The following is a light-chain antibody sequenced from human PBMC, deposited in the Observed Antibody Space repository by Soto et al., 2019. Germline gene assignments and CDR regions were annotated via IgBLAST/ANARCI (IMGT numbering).Light chain of an antibody. CDR3: QQYNDWPPMYT. CDR1: QNVNSN. J-gene: IGKJ2*01. Sequence: EIVMTQSPATLSMSPGERATLSCRATQNVNSNLAWYQHRPGQAPRLLIYGASIRPTGIPARFSGSGSGTEFTLTIDSLQSEDYAFYYCQQYNDWPPMYTFGQGTKLEIK. CDR2: GAS. V-gene: IGKV3-15*01.